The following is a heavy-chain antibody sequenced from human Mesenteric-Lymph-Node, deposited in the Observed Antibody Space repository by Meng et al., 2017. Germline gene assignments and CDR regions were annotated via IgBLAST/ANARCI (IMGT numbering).Heavy chain of an antibody. CDR1: GGSISSGGSY. CDR2: IHDSGST. V-gene: IGHV4-31*03. CDR3: ARASYGSGSPLGESWFDP. Sequence: PRWVHPSQNLPLTCTVSGGSISSGGSYRDWIRHHPGKGLEWIGYIHDSGSTNYNPSLKSRVTISADTSKNQFSLKLSSVTAADTAVYYCARASYGSGSPLGESWFDPWGQGTLVTVSS. D-gene: IGHD3-10*01. J-gene: IGHJ5*02.